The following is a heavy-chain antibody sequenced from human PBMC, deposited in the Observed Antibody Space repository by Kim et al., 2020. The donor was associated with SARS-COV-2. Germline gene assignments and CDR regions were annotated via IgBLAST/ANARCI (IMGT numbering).Heavy chain of an antibody. CDR2: IIPIFGTA. J-gene: IGHJ6*03. CDR3: ARGGTRTGLYYYYYYMDV. CDR1: GGTFSSYA. V-gene: IGHV1-69*13. Sequence: SVKVSCKASGGTFSSYAISWVRQAPGQGLEWMGGIIPIFGTANYAQKFQGRVTITADESTSTAYMDLSSLRSEDTAVYYCARGGTRTGLYYYYYYMDVWGKGTTVTVSS. D-gene: IGHD2-2*01.